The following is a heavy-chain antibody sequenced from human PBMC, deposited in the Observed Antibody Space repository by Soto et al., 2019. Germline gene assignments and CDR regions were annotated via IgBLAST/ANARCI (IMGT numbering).Heavy chain of an antibody. Sequence: QLQLQESGPGLVKPSETLSLTCTVSGGSISSSSYYWGWIRQPPGKGLEWIGSIYYSGSTYYNPSLKSRVTISVDTSKNQFSLKLSSVTAADTAVYYCAGLRFLEWLPIDYWGQGTLVTVSS. V-gene: IGHV4-39*01. J-gene: IGHJ4*02. CDR3: AGLRFLEWLPIDY. CDR2: IYYSGST. CDR1: GGSISSSSYY. D-gene: IGHD3-3*01.